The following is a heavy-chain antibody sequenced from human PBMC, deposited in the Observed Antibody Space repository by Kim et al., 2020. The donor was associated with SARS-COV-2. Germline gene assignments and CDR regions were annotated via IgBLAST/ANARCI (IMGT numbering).Heavy chain of an antibody. J-gene: IGHJ4*02. Sequence: SETLSLTCTASGGSISSSSYYWGWIRQPPGKGLEWIGSIYYSGSTYYNPSLKSRVTISVDTSKNQFSLKLSSVTAADTAVYYCARLSRGGTREYYFDYRGQGTLVTVSS. CDR2: IYYSGST. V-gene: IGHV4-39*07. CDR1: GGSISSSSYY. CDR3: ARLSRGGTREYYFDY. D-gene: IGHD3-10*01.